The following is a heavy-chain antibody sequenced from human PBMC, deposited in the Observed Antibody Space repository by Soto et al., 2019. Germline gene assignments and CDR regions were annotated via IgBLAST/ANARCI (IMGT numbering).Heavy chain of an antibody. CDR3: ARIGTWALNFDY. CDR1: GFTFSTYH. Sequence: QVQLVESGGDVVQPGRSLRLSCAASGFTFSTYHMHWVRQAPGKGLEWVALIWSDGSKKWYADSVKGRFTISRDNSKNTLYLQMNSLRVEDMAVYYCARIGTWALNFDYWGQGTLVTVSS. J-gene: IGHJ4*02. D-gene: IGHD7-27*01. V-gene: IGHV3-33*01. CDR2: IWSDGSKK.